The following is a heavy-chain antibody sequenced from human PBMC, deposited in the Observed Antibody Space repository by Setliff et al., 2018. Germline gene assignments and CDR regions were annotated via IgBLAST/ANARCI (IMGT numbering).Heavy chain of an antibody. V-gene: IGHV3-20*04. CDR3: AKNGFGVVALGVNNWFDP. J-gene: IGHJ5*02. CDR1: GFTFTDYW. Sequence: GGSLRLSCAASGFTFTDYWMTWVRQAPGKGLEWVSTINWDGRRTGYTDSVKGRCTISRDNAKNTLDLQMNSLRAEDTAVYYCAKNGFGVVALGVNNWFDPWGQGTLVTVSS. D-gene: IGHD3-10*01. CDR2: INWDGRRT.